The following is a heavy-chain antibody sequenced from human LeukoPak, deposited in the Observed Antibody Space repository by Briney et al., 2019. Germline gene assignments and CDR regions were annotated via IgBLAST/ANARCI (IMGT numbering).Heavy chain of an antibody. CDR3: AGEPWSSCTSIMCPVDF. J-gene: IGHJ4*02. CDR1: GFTFNIFD. CDR2: ISDDGGNK. D-gene: IGHD2-8*01. Sequence: GGSLRLSCAASGFTFNIFDLLWVRQAPGKGLEWVAFISDDGGNKYYADSVKGRFTISRDNSKNTLYLQMNTLRAEDTAVYYCAGEPWSSCTSIMCPVDFWGQGTLVTVSS. V-gene: IGHV3-30-3*01.